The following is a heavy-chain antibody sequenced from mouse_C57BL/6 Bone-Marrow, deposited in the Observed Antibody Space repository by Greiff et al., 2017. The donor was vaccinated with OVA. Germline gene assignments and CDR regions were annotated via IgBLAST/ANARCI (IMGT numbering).Heavy chain of an antibody. CDR2: IYPRSGNT. V-gene: IGHV1-81*01. J-gene: IGHJ2*01. Sequence: VNLVESGAELARPGASVKLSCKASGYTFTSYGISWVKQRTGQGLEWIGEIYPRSGNTYYNEKFKGKATLTADKSSSTAYMELRSLTSEDSAVYFCARERDGYYPDYWGQGTTLTVSS. CDR1: GYTFTSYG. CDR3: ARERDGYYPDY. D-gene: IGHD2-3*01.